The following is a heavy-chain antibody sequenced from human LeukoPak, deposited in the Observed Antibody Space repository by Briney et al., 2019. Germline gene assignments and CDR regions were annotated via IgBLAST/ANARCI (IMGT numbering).Heavy chain of an antibody. CDR3: ARGRYYDFWGGYWDWFDP. Sequence: SETLSLTCAVYGGSFSGYYWSWIRQPPGKGLEWIGEINHSGSTNYNPSLKSRVTISVDTSKNQFSLKLSSVTAADTAVYYCARGRYYDFWGGYWDWFDPWGQGTLVTVSS. J-gene: IGHJ5*02. CDR2: INHSGST. V-gene: IGHV4-34*01. D-gene: IGHD3-3*01. CDR1: GGSFSGYY.